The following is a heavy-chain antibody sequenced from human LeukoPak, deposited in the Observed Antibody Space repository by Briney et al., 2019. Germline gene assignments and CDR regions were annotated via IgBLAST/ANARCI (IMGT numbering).Heavy chain of an antibody. V-gene: IGHV3-9*01. J-gene: IGHJ4*02. CDR1: GFTFDDYA. CDR3: AKDIAPGHYYGSGSSFDY. D-gene: IGHD3-10*01. Sequence: GGSLRLPCAASGFTFDDYAMHWVRHAPGKGLEWVSGISWNSGSIGYADSVKGRFTISRDNAKNSLYLQMTSLRAEDTVLYYCAKDIAPGHYYGSGSSFDYWGQGTLVTVSS. CDR2: ISWNSGSI.